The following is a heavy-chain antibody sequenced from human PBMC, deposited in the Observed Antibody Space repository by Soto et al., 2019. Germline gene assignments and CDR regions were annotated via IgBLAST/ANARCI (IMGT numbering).Heavy chain of an antibody. CDR1: GGSFSGYY. CDR2: INHSGST. V-gene: IGHV4-34*01. CDR3: ARWSYYYYMDV. D-gene: IGHD3-3*01. J-gene: IGHJ6*03. Sequence: SETLSLTCAVYGGSFSGYYWIWIRQPPGKGLEWIGEINHSGSTNYNPSLKSRVTISVDTSKNQFSLKLSSVTAADTAVYYCARWSYYYYMDVWGKGTTVTVSS.